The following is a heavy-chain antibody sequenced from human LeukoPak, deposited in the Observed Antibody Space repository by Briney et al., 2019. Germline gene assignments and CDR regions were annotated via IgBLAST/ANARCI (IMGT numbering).Heavy chain of an antibody. Sequence: GGSLRLSCAASGFTFSNYAMSWVRQAPGKGLEWVSGTSGSGDGTYYGDSVKGRFTISRDNSKNTLYLQMNSLRADDTAVYYCARRRGYSSSSPFDYWGQGTLVTVSS. CDR2: TSGSGDGT. D-gene: IGHD6-6*01. J-gene: IGHJ4*02. CDR1: GFTFSNYA. V-gene: IGHV3-23*01. CDR3: ARRRGYSSSSPFDY.